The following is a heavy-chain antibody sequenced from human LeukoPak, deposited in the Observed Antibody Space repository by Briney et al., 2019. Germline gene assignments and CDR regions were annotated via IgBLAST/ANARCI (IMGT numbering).Heavy chain of an antibody. D-gene: IGHD1-26*01. CDR3: AKDILVGATTPHYYYGMDV. CDR2: ISGSNSYI. V-gene: IGHV3-21*04. J-gene: IGHJ6*02. Sequence: GGSLRLSCAASGFTFSSYTMHWIRQAPGKGLEWVSSISGSNSYIFYADSVKGRFTISRDNAKNSLYLQMNSLRAEDTALYYCAKDILVGATTPHYYYGMDVWGQGTTVTVSS. CDR1: GFTFSSYT.